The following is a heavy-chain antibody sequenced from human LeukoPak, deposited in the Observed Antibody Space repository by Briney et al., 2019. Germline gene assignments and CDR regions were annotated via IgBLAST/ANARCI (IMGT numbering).Heavy chain of an antibody. CDR2: MNPNSGNT. CDR3: ASIAARQGIDY. V-gene: IGHV1-8*01. J-gene: IGHJ4*02. CDR1: GYTFTSYD. Sequence: GASVKVSCKASGYTFTSYDINWVRQATGQGLEWMGWMNPNSGNTGYAQKFQGRVTITADESTSTAYMELSSLRSEDTAVYYCASIAARQGIDYWGQGTLVTVSS. D-gene: IGHD6-6*01.